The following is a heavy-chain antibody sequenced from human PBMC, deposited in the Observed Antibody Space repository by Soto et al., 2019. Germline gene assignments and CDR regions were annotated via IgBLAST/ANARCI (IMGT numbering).Heavy chain of an antibody. J-gene: IGHJ4*02. CDR1: GFTFSSYS. Sequence: GGSLRLSCAASGFTFSSYSMNWVRQAPGKGLEWVSSISSSSSYIYYADSVKGRFTISRDNAKNSLYLQMNSLRAEDTAVYYCASSIVVVPDKFDYWGQGTLVTVSS. V-gene: IGHV3-21*01. CDR2: ISSSSSYI. CDR3: ASSIVVVPDKFDY. D-gene: IGHD2-2*01.